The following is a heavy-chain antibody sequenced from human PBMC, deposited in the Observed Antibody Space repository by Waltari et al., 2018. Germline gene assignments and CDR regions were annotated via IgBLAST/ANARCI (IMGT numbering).Heavy chain of an antibody. D-gene: IGHD3-3*01. CDR2: ISGSGGST. V-gene: IGHV3-23*01. CDR1: GFTFSSYA. Sequence: EVQLLESGGGLVQPGGSLRRSCAASGFTFSSYAMSWVRQAPGKGLEWVSAISGSGGSTYYADSVKGRFTISRDNSKNTLYLQMNSLRAEDTAVYYCAKTKDYDFWSGLYYWGQGTLVTVSS. J-gene: IGHJ4*02. CDR3: AKTKDYDFWSGLYY.